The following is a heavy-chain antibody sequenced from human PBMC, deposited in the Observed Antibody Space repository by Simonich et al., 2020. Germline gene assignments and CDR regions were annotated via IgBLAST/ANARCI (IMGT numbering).Heavy chain of an antibody. Sequence: EVQLVESGGGLVKPGGSLRLSCAASGFTFSSYSMNWVRQAPGEGLGWVSSISSSSSYIYYADSVKGRFTISRDNAKNSLYLQMNSLRAEDTAVYYCARANERDYWGQGTLVTVSS. CDR3: ARANERDY. CDR1: GFTFSSYS. D-gene: IGHD1-1*01. J-gene: IGHJ4*02. V-gene: IGHV3-21*01. CDR2: ISSSSSYI.